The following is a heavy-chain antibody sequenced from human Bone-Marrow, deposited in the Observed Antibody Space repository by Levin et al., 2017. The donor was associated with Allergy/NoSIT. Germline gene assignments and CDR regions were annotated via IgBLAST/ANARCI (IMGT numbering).Heavy chain of an antibody. D-gene: IGHD6-13*01. CDR2: ISWNSDNI. CDR3: AKDLARGTSSWFSWLNY. CDR1: GFTFDDYA. J-gene: IGHJ4*02. Sequence: PGGSLRLSCAASGFTFDDYAMHWVRQAPRKGLEWVSGISWNSDNIGYADSVKGRFTISRDNSRKVLYLEMNSVRPEDTALYYCAKDLARGTSSWFSWLNYWGQGTLVTVSS. V-gene: IGHV3-9*01.